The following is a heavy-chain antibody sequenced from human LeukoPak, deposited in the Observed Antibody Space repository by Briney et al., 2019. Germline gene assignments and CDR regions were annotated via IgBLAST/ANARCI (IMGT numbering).Heavy chain of an antibody. Sequence: VASVKVSCKASGYTFTGYYMHWVRQAPGQGLEWMGWINPNSGGTNYAQKFQGRVTMTRDTSISTAYMELSRLRSDDTAVYYCARARATYYYGSGSPGDWGQGTLVTVSS. J-gene: IGHJ4*02. CDR1: GYTFTGYY. V-gene: IGHV1-2*02. CDR3: ARARATYYYGSGSPGD. D-gene: IGHD3-10*01. CDR2: INPNSGGT.